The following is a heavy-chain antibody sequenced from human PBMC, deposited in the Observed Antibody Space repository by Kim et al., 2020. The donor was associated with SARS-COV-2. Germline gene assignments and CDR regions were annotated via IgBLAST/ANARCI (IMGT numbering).Heavy chain of an antibody. CDR3: ARWRGNTVTTD. Sequence: GGSLRLSCAASGFSISNYWMTWVRQAPGKGLVWVANIRHDGITTYYMDSVRGRFTVSRDIAKNSVYLQMNSLRAEETAVYYCARWRGNTVTTDWGQGTLITVSS. CDR2: IRHDGITT. D-gene: IGHD4-17*01. CDR1: GFSISNYW. V-gene: IGHV3-7*01. J-gene: IGHJ4*02.